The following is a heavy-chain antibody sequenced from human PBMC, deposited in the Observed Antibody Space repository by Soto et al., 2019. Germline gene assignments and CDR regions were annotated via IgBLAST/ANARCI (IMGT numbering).Heavy chain of an antibody. CDR1: GGTFSNI. CDR2: SVPVLGIV. CDR3: ARRRLVAVNCFITAALGI. V-gene: IGHV1-69*02. J-gene: IGHJ3*02. D-gene: IGHD3-22*01. Sequence: QVQLVQSGAEVKKPGSSVKVSCKASGGTFSNIISWVRQAPGQGLEWMGRSVPVLGIVNYAQKFQGRVTITVDDSPTTAYIEVCSGIIDGSNFYYCARRRLVAVNCFITAALGIWGLET.